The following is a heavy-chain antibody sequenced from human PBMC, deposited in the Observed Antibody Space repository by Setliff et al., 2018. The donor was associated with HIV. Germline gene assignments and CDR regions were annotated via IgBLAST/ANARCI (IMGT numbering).Heavy chain of an antibody. CDR1: GFSLSTSEVG. D-gene: IGHD6-13*01. CDR3: AHNTFVAAAGGFDY. J-gene: IGHJ4*02. V-gene: IGHV2-5*01. CDR2: LYWNDDK. Sequence: ASGPTLVNPTQTLTLTCTFSGFSLSTSEVGVGWIRQPPGKALEWLALLYWNDDKRYSPSLKSRLTITKDTSKNQVVLTMTNMDPVDTATYYCAHNTFVAAAGGFDYWGQGTLVTVSS.